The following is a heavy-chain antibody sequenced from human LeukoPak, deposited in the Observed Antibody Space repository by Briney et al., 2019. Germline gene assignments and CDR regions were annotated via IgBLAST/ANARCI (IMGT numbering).Heavy chain of an antibody. D-gene: IGHD2-2*03. J-gene: IGHJ4*02. Sequence: ASVKGSCKASGYTFTSYGISWVRQAPGQGLEWMGWISAYNGNTNYAQKLQGRVTMTTDTSTSTAYKELRSLRSDDTAVYYCARDLFGYCSSTSCSSFDYWGQGALVTVSS. V-gene: IGHV1-18*01. CDR1: GYTFTSYG. CDR2: ISAYNGNT. CDR3: ARDLFGYCSSTSCSSFDY.